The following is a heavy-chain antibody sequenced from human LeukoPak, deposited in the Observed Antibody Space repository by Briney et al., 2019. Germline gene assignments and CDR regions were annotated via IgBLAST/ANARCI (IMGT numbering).Heavy chain of an antibody. J-gene: IGHJ4*02. V-gene: IGHV4-34*01. Sequence: SETLSLTCAVYGGSFSGYYWSWIRQPPGKGLEWIGEINHSGSTNYNPSLKSRVTISVDTSKNQFSLKLSSVTAADTAVYYCARDKWGLKYWGQGTLVTVSS. D-gene: IGHD1-26*01. CDR3: ARDKWGLKY. CDR1: GGSFSGYY. CDR2: INHSGST.